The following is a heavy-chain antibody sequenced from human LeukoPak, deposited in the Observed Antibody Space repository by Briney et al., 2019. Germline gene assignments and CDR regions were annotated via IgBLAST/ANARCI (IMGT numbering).Heavy chain of an antibody. Sequence: PSETLSLTCTVSGGSISSYYWSWIRQPPGKGLEWIGYIFYSGSTNYNPSLKSRVTISVDTSKNQFSLKLSSVTAADTAVYYCAIARGYCSRTSCYYFDYWGQGTLVTVSS. CDR1: GGSISSYY. V-gene: IGHV4-59*01. CDR2: IFYSGST. CDR3: AIARGYCSRTSCYYFDY. J-gene: IGHJ4*02. D-gene: IGHD2-2*01.